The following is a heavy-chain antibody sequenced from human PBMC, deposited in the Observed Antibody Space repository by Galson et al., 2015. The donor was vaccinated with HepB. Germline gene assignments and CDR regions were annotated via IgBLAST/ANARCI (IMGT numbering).Heavy chain of an antibody. CDR3: AREGLYCGGDCPDAFDI. J-gene: IGHJ3*02. V-gene: IGHV3-66*02. CDR2: IYSGGST. D-gene: IGHD2-21*02. CDR1: GFTVSSNY. Sequence: SLRLSCAASGFTVSSNYMSWVRQAPGKGLEWVSVIYSGGSTYYADSVKGRFTISRGNSKNTLYLQMNSLRAEDTAVYYCAREGLYCGGDCPDAFDIWGQGTMVTVSS.